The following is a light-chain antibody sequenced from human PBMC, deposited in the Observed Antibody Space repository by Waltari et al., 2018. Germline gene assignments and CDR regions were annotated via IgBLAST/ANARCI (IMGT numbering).Light chain of an antibody. V-gene: IGLV2-14*01. Sequence: QSALTQPASVSGSPGQSTTISCTGTSRDVGGYNYVSWYQQHPGKAPKLMIYDVSNRPSGVSNRFSGSKSGNTASLTISGLQAEDEADYYCSSYTSSSTPYVFGTGTKVTVL. CDR1: SRDVGGYNY. CDR2: DVS. J-gene: IGLJ1*01. CDR3: SSYTSSSTPYV.